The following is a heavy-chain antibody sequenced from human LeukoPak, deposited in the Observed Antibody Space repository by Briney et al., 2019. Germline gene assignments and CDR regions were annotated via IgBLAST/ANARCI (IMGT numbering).Heavy chain of an antibody. V-gene: IGHV4-4*07. CDR1: GGSISSDY. J-gene: IGHJ4*02. CDR3: ARDRGRYPYYFDY. D-gene: IGHD1-26*01. Sequence: SETLSLTCTVSGGSISSDYWSWIRQPAGKGLEWIGRIYTSGSTNYNPSLKSRVTISVDKSKNQFSLKLSSVTAADTAVYYYARDRGRYPYYFDYWGQGTLVTVSS. CDR2: IYTSGST.